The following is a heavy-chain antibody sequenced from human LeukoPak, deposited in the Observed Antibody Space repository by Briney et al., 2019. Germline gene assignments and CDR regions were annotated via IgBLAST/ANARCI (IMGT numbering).Heavy chain of an antibody. CDR2: ISPYNGNT. Sequence: GASVKVSCKASGYTFTTYGINWVRQAPGQGLEWMAWISPYNGNTHYAQSLQGRVTVTTDTYTSTAYMELRSLRSDDTAVYYCARDNTGYNYGMDVWGQGTTVTVSS. CDR3: ARDNTGYNYGMDV. CDR1: GYTFTTYG. D-gene: IGHD3-9*01. J-gene: IGHJ6*02. V-gene: IGHV1-18*01.